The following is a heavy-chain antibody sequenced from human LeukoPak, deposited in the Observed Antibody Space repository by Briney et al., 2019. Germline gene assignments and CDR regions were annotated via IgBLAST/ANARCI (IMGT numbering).Heavy chain of an antibody. CDR2: VSGGGGTT. J-gene: IGHJ5*02. CDR1: GFTFSSYA. CDR3: AKSRVRPNWFDP. Sequence: GGSLRLSCAASGFTFSSYAMSWVRQAPGKGLEWVSTVSGGGGTTYYADSLKGRFTISRDNSKNTLYLQMNSLRAEDTAVYYCAKSRVRPNWFDPWGQGTLVTVSS. V-gene: IGHV3-23*01.